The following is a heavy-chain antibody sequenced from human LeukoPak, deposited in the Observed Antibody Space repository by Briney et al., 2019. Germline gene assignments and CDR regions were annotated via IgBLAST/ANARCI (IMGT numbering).Heavy chain of an antibody. CDR2: ISGSGGST. CDR1: GFTLSSYV. D-gene: IGHD5-18*01. Sequence: PGGSLRLSCAASGFTLSSYVMSWVRQAPGKGLEWVSAISGSGGSTYYADSVQGRFTISRDNSKNTLYLQMNVLRAEDTVLYYGAKDQAAMVLYYVDYWGQGTLVTVSS. CDR3: AKDQAAMVLYYVDY. J-gene: IGHJ4*02. V-gene: IGHV3-23*01.